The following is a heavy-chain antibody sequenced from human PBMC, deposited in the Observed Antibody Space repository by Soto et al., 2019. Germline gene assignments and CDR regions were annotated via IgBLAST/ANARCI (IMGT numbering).Heavy chain of an antibody. CDR3: AKDQHCSNNSCSTTPYGMDV. CDR2: ISGSGGST. D-gene: IGHD2-2*02. Sequence: GGSLRLSCAASGFTFSSYAMSWVRQAPGRGLEWVSAISGSGGSTYYADSVKGRFTISRDNSKNTLYLQMNSLRAEDTAVYYCAKDQHCSNNSCSTTPYGMDVWGQGTTVTVSS. J-gene: IGHJ6*02. CDR1: GFTFSSYA. V-gene: IGHV3-23*01.